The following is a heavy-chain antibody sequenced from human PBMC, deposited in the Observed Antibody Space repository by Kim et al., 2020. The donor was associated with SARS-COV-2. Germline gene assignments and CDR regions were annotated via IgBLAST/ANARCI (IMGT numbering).Heavy chain of an antibody. CDR2: IYYSGST. D-gene: IGHD5-12*01. CDR1: GGSISSGGYY. Sequence: SETLSLTCTVSGGSISSGGYYWSWIRQHPGKGLEWIGYIYYSGSTYYNPSLKSRVTISVDTSKNQFSLKLSSVTAADTAVYYCARRFLELEEPRDGYKDAFDIWGQGTMVTVSS. CDR3: ARRFLELEEPRDGYKDAFDI. V-gene: IGHV4-31*03. J-gene: IGHJ3*02.